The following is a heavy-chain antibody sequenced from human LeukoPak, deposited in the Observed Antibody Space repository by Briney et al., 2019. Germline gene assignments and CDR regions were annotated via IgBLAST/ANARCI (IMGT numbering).Heavy chain of an antibody. D-gene: IGHD4-23*01. Sequence: GASVKVSCKVSGYTLTELSMHWVRQAPGKGLEWMGGFDPEDGETIYAQKFQGRVTMTEDTSTDTAYMELSSLRSEDTAVYYCATDRLDYGGNSRVGDFDYWAREPWSPSPQ. CDR2: FDPEDGET. CDR1: GYTLTELS. CDR3: ATDRLDYGGNSRVGDFDY. J-gene: IGHJ4*02. V-gene: IGHV1-24*01.